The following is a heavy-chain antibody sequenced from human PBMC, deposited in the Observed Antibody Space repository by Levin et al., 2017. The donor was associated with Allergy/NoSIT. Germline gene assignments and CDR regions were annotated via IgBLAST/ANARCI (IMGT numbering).Heavy chain of an antibody. Sequence: PGESLKISCAASGFTFDDYTMHWVRQAPGKGLEWVSLISWDGGSTYYADSVKGRFTISRDNSKNSLYLQMNSLRTEDTALYYCAKAPGRYCSGGSCYSPSFDYWGQGTLVTVSS. J-gene: IGHJ4*02. V-gene: IGHV3-43*01. CDR3: AKAPGRYCSGGSCYSPSFDY. CDR1: GFTFDDYT. D-gene: IGHD2-15*01. CDR2: ISWDGGST.